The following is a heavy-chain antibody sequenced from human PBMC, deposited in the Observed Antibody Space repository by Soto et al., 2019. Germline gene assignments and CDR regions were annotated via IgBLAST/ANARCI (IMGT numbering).Heavy chain of an antibody. Sequence: EVQLLESGGGSVQPGGSLRLSCAASGFDFSDYDLNWVRQPPGKGLEWVSGISGSGGSTYYTDSVKGRFTISRDNSKNTLYLQMRNLRVEDTALYYCAKDRSNGWYTKEIDYWGQGTLVTVSS. D-gene: IGHD6-19*01. CDR2: ISGSGGST. CDR3: AKDRSNGWYTKEIDY. V-gene: IGHV3-23*01. CDR1: GFDFSDYD. J-gene: IGHJ4*02.